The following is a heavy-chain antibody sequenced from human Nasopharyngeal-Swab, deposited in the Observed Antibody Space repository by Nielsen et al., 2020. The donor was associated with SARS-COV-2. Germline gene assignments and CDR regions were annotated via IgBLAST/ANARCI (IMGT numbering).Heavy chain of an antibody. CDR1: GFTFSSYD. CDR2: IGTAGDT. D-gene: IGHD3-10*01. Sequence: GGSLRLSCAASGFTFSSYDMHWVRQATGKGLEWVSAIGTAGDTYYPGSVKGRFTISRENAKNSLYLQMNSLRAGDTAVYYCARASPYYYGSGSYSRDYYYGMDVWGQGTTVTVSS. V-gene: IGHV3-13*01. J-gene: IGHJ6*02. CDR3: ARASPYYYGSGSYSRDYYYGMDV.